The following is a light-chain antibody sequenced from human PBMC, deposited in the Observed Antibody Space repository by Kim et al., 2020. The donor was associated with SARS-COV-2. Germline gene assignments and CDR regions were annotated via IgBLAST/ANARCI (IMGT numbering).Light chain of an antibody. CDR3: SSYTSTSTPWV. Sequence: QSVTISGTGTSSDIGSYNRVSWYQQPPGTAPKLIIYEVNDRPSGVPDRFSGSKSGNTASLTISGLQAEDEADYYCSSYTSTSTPWVFGGGTKVTVL. J-gene: IGLJ3*02. CDR1: SSDIGSYNR. CDR2: EVN. V-gene: IGLV2-18*02.